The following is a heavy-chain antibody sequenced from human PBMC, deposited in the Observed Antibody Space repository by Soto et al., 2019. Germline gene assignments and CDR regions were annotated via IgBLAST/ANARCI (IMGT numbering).Heavy chain of an antibody. CDR1: GGTFSTYG. CDR2: IIPLIGTA. J-gene: IGHJ6*02. D-gene: IGHD4-4*01. Sequence: QVQLVQSGAEVRKPGSSVTVSCKASGGTFSTYGITWVRQAPGQGLEWMGNIIPLIGTANYAQRFRGRVTITEDESTNTAYMELTSLRSEDTDVYYCARVVMTTVPASFYYGLDVWGQGTTVTVSS. V-gene: IGHV1-69*18. CDR3: ARVVMTTVPASFYYGLDV.